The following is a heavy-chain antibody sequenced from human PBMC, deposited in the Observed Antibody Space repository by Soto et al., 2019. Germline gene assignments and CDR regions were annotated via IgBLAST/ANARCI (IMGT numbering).Heavy chain of an antibody. Sequence: PGGSLRLSCAASGFTFSSYAMSWVRQAPGKGLEWVSAISGSGGSTYYADSVKGRFTISRDNSKNTLYLQMNSLRAEDTAVYYCAKDEEQLVVAGERYYYYYGMDVWGQGTTVTSP. D-gene: IGHD6-6*01. CDR2: ISGSGGST. J-gene: IGHJ6*02. V-gene: IGHV3-23*01. CDR3: AKDEEQLVVAGERYYYYYGMDV. CDR1: GFTFSSYA.